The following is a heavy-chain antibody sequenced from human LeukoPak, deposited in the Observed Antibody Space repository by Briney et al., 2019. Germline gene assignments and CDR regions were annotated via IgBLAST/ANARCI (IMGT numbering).Heavy chain of an antibody. D-gene: IGHD4-17*01. Sequence: SETLSLTCTVSGGSISNYHWSWIRQSPGKGLEWIAYIYNSGSTNYNPSLKSRVTISVDTSKNQFSLKLSSVTAADTAVYYCARREVTTSWYSDLWGRGTLVTVSS. CDR3: ARREVTTSWYSDL. CDR2: IYNSGST. CDR1: GGSISNYH. J-gene: IGHJ2*01. V-gene: IGHV4-59*08.